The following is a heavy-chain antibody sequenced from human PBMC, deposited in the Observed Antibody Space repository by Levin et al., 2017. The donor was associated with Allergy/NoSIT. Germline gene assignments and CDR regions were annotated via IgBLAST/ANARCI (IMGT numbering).Heavy chain of an antibody. V-gene: IGHV3-33*01. CDR1: GFTFSSYG. CDR3: ARDRRFLEWLDSYYYYGMDG. D-gene: IGHD3-3*01. J-gene: IGHJ6*02. CDR2: IWYDGSNK. Sequence: GGSLRLSCAASGFTFSSYGMHWVRQAPGKGLEWVAVIWYDGSNKYYADSVKGRFTISRDNSKNTLYLQMNSLRAEDTAVYYCARDRRFLEWLDSYYYYGMDGWGQGTTVTVSS.